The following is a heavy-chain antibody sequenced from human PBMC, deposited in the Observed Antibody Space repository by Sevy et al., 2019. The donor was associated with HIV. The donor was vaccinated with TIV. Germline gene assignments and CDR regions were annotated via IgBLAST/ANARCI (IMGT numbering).Heavy chain of an antibody. V-gene: IGHV3-23*01. J-gene: IGHJ3*02. CDR1: GFTFSTYA. D-gene: IGHD3-10*01. CDR2: ISGGDSST. Sequence: GGSLRLSCAASGFTFSTYAMSWVRQAPGKGLEWVSAISGGDSSTYYADSVKGRFTISRDNSKNTLYLQMNSLRAEDTAVYYCAKDQATIERDSFDIWGQGTMVTVS. CDR3: AKDQATIERDSFDI.